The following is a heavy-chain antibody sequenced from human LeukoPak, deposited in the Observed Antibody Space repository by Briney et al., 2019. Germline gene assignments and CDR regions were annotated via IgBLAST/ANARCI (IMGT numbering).Heavy chain of an antibody. Sequence: SDTLSLTCALYGRSFSGYYWSWIPHPPGKGLEWSGEINHSGSTNYNTSLKSRVTISEDTSKNQFSLKLSALTAANTAVYYCTRERTTRVIDYWGQGTLVTVSS. D-gene: IGHD1-14*01. CDR1: GRSFSGYY. CDR2: INHSGST. J-gene: IGHJ4*01. CDR3: TRERTTRVIDY. V-gene: IGHV4-34*01.